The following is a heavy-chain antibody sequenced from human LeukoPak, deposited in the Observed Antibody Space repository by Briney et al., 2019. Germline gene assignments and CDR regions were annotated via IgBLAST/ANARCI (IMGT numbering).Heavy chain of an antibody. V-gene: IGHV4-61*02. CDR3: ARAAPMARGRTGYYTDV. CDR1: GGSISGSYY. Sequence: SETLSLTCTVSGGSISGSYYWSWIRQPAGKGLEWIGRIYNSGSTYQNPSLKSRLTISVDTSRNQFSLRLSSVTAADTAVYYCARAAPMARGRTGYYTDVWGKGTTVTISS. CDR2: IYNSGST. J-gene: IGHJ6*03. D-gene: IGHD1/OR15-1a*01.